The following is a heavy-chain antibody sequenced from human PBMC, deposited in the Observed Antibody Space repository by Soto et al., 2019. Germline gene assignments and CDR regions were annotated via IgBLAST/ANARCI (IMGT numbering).Heavy chain of an antibody. Sequence: GGSLRLSSAASGFTFSSYSIHWVRQAPGKGLEGVSSIGTRSDVYYAESEKCRFTISRANAKNSMSLQMNSLRAEDTGFYYCSREETAWPLAYGLDVWGQGTTVTVSS. CDR3: SREETAWPLAYGLDV. D-gene: IGHD2-21*02. CDR1: GFTFSSYS. CDR2: IGTRSDV. V-gene: IGHV3-21*01. J-gene: IGHJ6*02.